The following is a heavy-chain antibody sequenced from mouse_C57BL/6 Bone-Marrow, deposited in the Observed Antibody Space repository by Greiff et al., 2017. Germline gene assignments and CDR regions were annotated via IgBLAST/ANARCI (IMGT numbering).Heavy chain of an antibody. V-gene: IGHV1-63*01. D-gene: IGHD1-1*01. CDR1: GYTFTNYW. J-gene: IGHJ2*01. CDR2: IYPGGGYT. Sequence: VQLQESGAELVRPGTSVTMSCKASGYTFTNYWIGWAKQRPGHGLEWIGDIYPGGGYTNYNEKFKGKATLTADKSSSPAYMQFSSLTSEDSAIYFCARAYYYGSTFDYWGQGTTLTVSA. CDR3: ARAYYYGSTFDY.